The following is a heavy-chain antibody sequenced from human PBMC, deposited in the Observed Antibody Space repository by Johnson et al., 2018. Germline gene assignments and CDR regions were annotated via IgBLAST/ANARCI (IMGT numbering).Heavy chain of an antibody. J-gene: IGHJ3*02. CDR1: GFIFSSYW. CDR2: INSDGSDT. CDR3: ARGNGHGFDM. D-gene: IGHD2-8*01. V-gene: IGHV3-74*02. Sequence: VQLVESGGGLVQPGGSLRLSCAASGFIFSSYWMHWVRQAPGKGLVWLSRINSDGSDTSYADSVKGRFTMSRDNAKNTLFLQMNSLRVDDTAVYYCARGNGHGFDMWGQGTMVAFSS.